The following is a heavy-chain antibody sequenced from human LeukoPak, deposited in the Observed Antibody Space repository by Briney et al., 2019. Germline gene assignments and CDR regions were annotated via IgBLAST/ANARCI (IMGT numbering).Heavy chain of an antibody. V-gene: IGHV4-59*01. CDR2: IYHDGST. D-gene: IGHD5-24*01. Sequence: SETLSLTCTVSGGPISGYYWTWIRRPPGKGLEWIGYIYHDGSTYYNPSLRSRVTISVDRSKNQFSLKLSAVTAADTAVYYCTRAPYGYKFEYWGQGSLVTVSS. CDR3: TRAPYGYKFEY. CDR1: GGPISGYY. J-gene: IGHJ4*02.